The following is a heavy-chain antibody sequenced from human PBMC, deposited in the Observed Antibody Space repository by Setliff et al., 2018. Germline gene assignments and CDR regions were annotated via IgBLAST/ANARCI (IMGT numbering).Heavy chain of an antibody. J-gene: IGHJ3*02. D-gene: IGHD3-22*01. CDR2: IWDDGVKK. V-gene: IGHV3-33*01. Sequence: SCKASGYIFTGYHMHWVRQAPGKGLEWVAVIWDDGVKKYHADSVKGRFTISRDNSKKTLYLQMNSLRAEDTAVYYCARVASIMILVDIFFPNDAFDIWGQGTMVTVS. CDR3: ARVASIMILVDIFFPNDAFDI. CDR1: GYIFTGYH.